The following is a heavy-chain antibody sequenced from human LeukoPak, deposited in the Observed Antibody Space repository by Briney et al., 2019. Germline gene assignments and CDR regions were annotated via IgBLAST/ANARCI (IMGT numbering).Heavy chain of an antibody. CDR1: GFTFSSYA. D-gene: IGHD3-10*01. V-gene: IGHV3-23*01. Sequence: PGGSLRLSCAASGFTFSSYAMSWVRQAPGKGLEWVSAISGSGGRTYYAVSVKGRFTISRDNSKYTLYLQMNSLRAEDTAVYYCAKNMVRGVPPRNGMVVWGQGTTVTVSS. CDR3: AKNMVRGVPPRNGMVV. CDR2: ISGSGGRT. J-gene: IGHJ6*02.